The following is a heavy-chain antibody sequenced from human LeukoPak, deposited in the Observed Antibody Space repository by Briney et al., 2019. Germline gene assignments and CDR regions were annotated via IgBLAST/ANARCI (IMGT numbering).Heavy chain of an antibody. CDR2: IIPIFGIA. Sequence: SVKVSCKASGGTSSSYAISWVRQAPGQGLEWMGRIIPIFGIANYAQKFQGRVTITADKSTSTAYMELSSLRSEDTAVYYCARSTAITMIVVDPWGQGTLVTVSS. J-gene: IGHJ5*02. D-gene: IGHD3-22*01. CDR1: GGTSSSYA. CDR3: ARSTAITMIVVDP. V-gene: IGHV1-69*04.